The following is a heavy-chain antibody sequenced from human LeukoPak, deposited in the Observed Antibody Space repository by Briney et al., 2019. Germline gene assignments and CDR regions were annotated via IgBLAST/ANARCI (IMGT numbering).Heavy chain of an antibody. Sequence: GASVKISCKASGYTFTNYYMHWVRQAPGQGLEWLGLITPSGGSTWYAQKFQGRVTMTRDMSTSTDYMELSSLRSEDTAVYYCARMVGWGARRYYYYYMDVWGKGTTVTISS. CDR1: GYTFTNYY. V-gene: IGHV1-46*01. CDR3: ARMVGWGARRYYYYYMDV. CDR2: ITPSGGST. D-gene: IGHD1-26*01. J-gene: IGHJ6*03.